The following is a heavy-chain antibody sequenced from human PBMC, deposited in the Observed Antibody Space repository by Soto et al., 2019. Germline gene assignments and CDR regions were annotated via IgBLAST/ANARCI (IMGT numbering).Heavy chain of an antibody. D-gene: IGHD5-18*01. CDR2: ISGSGSPI. Sequence: XESLRLSCAASGFTFSPYSMNWVRQAPGRGLEWVAFISGSGSPIYYADSVEGRFTISRDNAKNSLYLQMNSLRDEDTAVYYCARVRGHSYGYADYCGQGTLVTVSS. J-gene: IGHJ4*02. CDR3: ARVRGHSYGYADY. CDR1: GFTFSPYS. V-gene: IGHV3-48*02.